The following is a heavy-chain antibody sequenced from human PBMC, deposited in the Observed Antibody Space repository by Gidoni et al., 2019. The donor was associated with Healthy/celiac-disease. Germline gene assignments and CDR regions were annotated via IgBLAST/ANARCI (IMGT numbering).Heavy chain of an antibody. J-gene: IGHJ4*02. V-gene: IGHV3-21*01. CDR2: ISSSSSYI. D-gene: IGHD3-3*01. CDR3: ARDFGVGATGSPFDY. CDR1: GFTFSSYS. Sequence: EVQLVESGGGLVKHGGSLRLSCAASGFTFSSYSMNWVRQAPGKGLEWVSSISSSSSYIYYADSVKGRFTISRDNAKNSLYLQMNSLRAEDTAVYYCARDFGVGATGSPFDYWGQGTLVTVSS.